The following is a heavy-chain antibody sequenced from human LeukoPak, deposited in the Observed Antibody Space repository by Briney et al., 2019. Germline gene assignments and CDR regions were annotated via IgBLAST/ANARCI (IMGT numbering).Heavy chain of an antibody. CDR2: IYYSGIT. Sequence: SETLSLTCTVSGGSMNNYYWTWIRQPPGKGLEWIGYIYYSGITNYNPSLKSRITISADTSKHHFSLRLSSVTAADTAVYYCARTTMVRGTYYMDVWGKGTTVTISS. CDR3: ARTTMVRGTYYMDV. CDR1: GGSMNNYY. D-gene: IGHD3-10*01. V-gene: IGHV4-59*01. J-gene: IGHJ6*03.